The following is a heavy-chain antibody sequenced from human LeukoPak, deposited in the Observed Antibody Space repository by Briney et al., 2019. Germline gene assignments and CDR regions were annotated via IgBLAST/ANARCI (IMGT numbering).Heavy chain of an antibody. CDR3: ARVGGPFDY. Sequence: TSETLSLTCTVSGGSISSYYWSWIRQPPGKGPEWIGYIYYSGSTNYNPSLKSRVTISVDTSKNQFSLKLSSVTAADTAVYYCARVGGPFDYWGQGTLVTVSS. CDR2: IYYSGST. V-gene: IGHV4-59*01. D-gene: IGHD3-16*01. CDR1: GGSISSYY. J-gene: IGHJ4*02.